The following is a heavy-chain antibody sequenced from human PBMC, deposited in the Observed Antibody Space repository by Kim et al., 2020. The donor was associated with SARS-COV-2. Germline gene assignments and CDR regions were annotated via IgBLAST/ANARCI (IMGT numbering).Heavy chain of an antibody. CDR3: ASPPDIVLRYGMDV. V-gene: IGHV3-48*03. CDR2: ISSSGSTI. Sequence: GGSLRLSCAASGFTFSSYEMNWVRQAPGKGLEWVSYISSSGSTIYYADSVKGRFTISRDNAKNSLYLQMNSLRAEDTAVYYCASPPDIVLRYGMDVWGQGPTVTVSS. J-gene: IGHJ6*02. CDR1: GFTFSSYE. D-gene: IGHD2-8*02.